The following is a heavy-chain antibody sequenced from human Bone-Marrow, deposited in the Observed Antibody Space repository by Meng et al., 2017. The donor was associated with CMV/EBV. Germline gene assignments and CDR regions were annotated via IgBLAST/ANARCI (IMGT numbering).Heavy chain of an antibody. CDR1: GFTFSSYW. Sequence: WGSLRLSCAPSGFTFSSYWMHWVRQAPGKGLVWVSRINSDGSSTSYADSVKGRFTISRDNAKNTLYLQMNSLRAEDTAVYYCARECSSGNTDLWGRGTRVTVSS. V-gene: IGHV3-74*01. CDR2: INSDGSST. J-gene: IGHJ2*01. D-gene: IGHD6-19*01. CDR3: ARECSSGNTDL.